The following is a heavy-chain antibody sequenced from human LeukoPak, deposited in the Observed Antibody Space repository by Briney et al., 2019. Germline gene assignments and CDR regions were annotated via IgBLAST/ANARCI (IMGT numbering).Heavy chain of an antibody. CDR3: ARHFDILTGYYPYYFDY. J-gene: IGHJ4*02. Sequence: SETLSLTCTVSGGFIGSSSYYWGWIRQPPGKGLEWIGSIYYSGSTYYNPSLKSRVTISVDTSKNQFSLKLSSVTAADTAVYYCARHFDILTGYYPYYFDYWGQGTLVTVSS. V-gene: IGHV4-39*01. CDR1: GGFIGSSSYY. D-gene: IGHD3-9*01. CDR2: IYYSGST.